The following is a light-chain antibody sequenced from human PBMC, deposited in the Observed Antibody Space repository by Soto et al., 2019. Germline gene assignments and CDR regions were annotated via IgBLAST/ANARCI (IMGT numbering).Light chain of an antibody. Sequence: EIVMTQSPATLSVSPGERATLSCRASQSVSSNLAWYQQKPGQAPRLLIYGASTRATGIPARFSGSESGTEFTLTIRSVQSEDFAVYYCQQYNNWPPGTFGQGTEVEIK. V-gene: IGKV3-15*01. J-gene: IGKJ1*01. CDR2: GAS. CDR3: QQYNNWPPGT. CDR1: QSVSSN.